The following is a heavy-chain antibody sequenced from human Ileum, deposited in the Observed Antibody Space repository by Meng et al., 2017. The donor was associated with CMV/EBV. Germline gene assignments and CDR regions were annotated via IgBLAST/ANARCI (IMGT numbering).Heavy chain of an antibody. Sequence: CIVSGGPITSTTFSWGWIRQPPGKGLEWVATIFYSGKTYYNPSLKTRVTISVDTSKNQFSLKLSSVTAADTAVYYCARRLAARPFDYWGQGTLVTVSS. CDR1: GGPITSTTFS. CDR2: IFYSGKT. D-gene: IGHD6-6*01. CDR3: ARRLAARPFDY. J-gene: IGHJ4*02. V-gene: IGHV4-39*01.